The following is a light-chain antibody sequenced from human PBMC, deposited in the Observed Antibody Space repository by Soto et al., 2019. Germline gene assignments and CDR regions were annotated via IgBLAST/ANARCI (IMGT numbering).Light chain of an antibody. CDR3: HQYGLLPRHP. Sequence: EIVLTQSPVTLSLSPGESATLSCRASESVNSNYLAWYQQKPGQAPRLLIFGASSRATGIPNRFSGSGSGTDFTLTISGLEPEEFAVYYCHQYGLLPRHPFGQGTKLEIK. CDR2: GAS. J-gene: IGKJ2*01. CDR1: ESVNSNY. V-gene: IGKV3-20*01.